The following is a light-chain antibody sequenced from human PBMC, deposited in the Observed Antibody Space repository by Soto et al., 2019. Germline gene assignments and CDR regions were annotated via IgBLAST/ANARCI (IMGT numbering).Light chain of an antibody. CDR1: RSVSSY. CDR2: DAS. V-gene: IGKV3-20*01. CDR3: HQYGRSPRT. J-gene: IGKJ5*01. Sequence: DTVLTQSPATLSLSPGERATLSCRATRSVSSYLAWYQQKPGQAPRLLIYDASSRPTDIPARFSGSGSGTDFTLTISRLEPEDFAVYSCHQYGRSPRTFGQGTRLEIK.